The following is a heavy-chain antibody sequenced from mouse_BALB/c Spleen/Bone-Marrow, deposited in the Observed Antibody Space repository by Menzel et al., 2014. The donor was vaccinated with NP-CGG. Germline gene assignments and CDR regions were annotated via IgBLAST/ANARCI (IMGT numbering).Heavy chain of an antibody. D-gene: IGHD1-1*01. CDR3: ARFATGSFAY. V-gene: IGHV1-80*01. Sequence: ESGAELVRPGSSVKISCEASGYVFTDYWMNWLRQRPGQGLEWIGQIFPVNADTNYKANFKDKVTLTADKSSTTAYMQLNSLTSEDSAVYFCARFATGSFAYWGQGTLVTVSA. CDR2: IFPVNADT. J-gene: IGHJ3*01. CDR1: GYVFTDYW.